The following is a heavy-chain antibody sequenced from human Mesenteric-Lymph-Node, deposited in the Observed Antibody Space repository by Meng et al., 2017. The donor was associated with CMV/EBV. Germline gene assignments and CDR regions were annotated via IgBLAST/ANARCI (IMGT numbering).Heavy chain of an antibody. CDR2: IYYSGST. D-gene: IGHD6-13*01. V-gene: IGHV4-59*01. Sequence: SETLSLTCTVSGGSISSYYWSWIRQPPGKGLEWIGYIYYSGSTNYNPSLKSRVTISVDTSKNQFSLKLSSVTAADTAVYYCASVLSIAAAGRGGGYYYYGMDVWGQGTTVTVSS. CDR3: ASVLSIAAAGRGGGYYYYGMDV. J-gene: IGHJ6*02. CDR1: GGSISSYY.